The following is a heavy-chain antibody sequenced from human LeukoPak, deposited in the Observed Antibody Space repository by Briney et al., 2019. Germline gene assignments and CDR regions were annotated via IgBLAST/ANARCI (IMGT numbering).Heavy chain of an antibody. V-gene: IGHV3-64*01. Sequence: GGSLRLSCEASGFTFSDYSMHWVRQAPGKGLEYVSAIGGNGINTYYANSVKGRFTISRDNSKNTLYLQMNSLRAEDTAVYYCAKRDYWGQGTLVTVSS. J-gene: IGHJ4*02. CDR3: AKRDY. CDR2: IGGNGINT. CDR1: GFTFSDYS.